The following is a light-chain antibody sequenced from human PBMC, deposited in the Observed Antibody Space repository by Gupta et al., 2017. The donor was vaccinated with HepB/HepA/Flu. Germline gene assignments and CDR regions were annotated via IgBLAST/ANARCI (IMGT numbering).Light chain of an antibody. CDR1: QSVSTY. CDR2: DTF. V-gene: IGKV3-11*01. CDR3: QQRNNWPRFT. Sequence: IVLTQTLATLSLSPGERATLSCRASQSVSTYVPWYRPKPGQAPRLLIYDTFNRAPGIPASFSHSGSGTDFTLTISSLDPQDFAVYYCQQRNNWPRFTFGPGTKVDI. J-gene: IGKJ3*01.